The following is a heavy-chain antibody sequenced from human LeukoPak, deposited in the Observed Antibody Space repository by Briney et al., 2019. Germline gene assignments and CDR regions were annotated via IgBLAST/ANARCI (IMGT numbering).Heavy chain of an antibody. D-gene: IGHD6-13*01. J-gene: IGHJ4*02. V-gene: IGHV3-15*01. CDR3: TTFVIAAAVDY. Sequence: AGGSLRLSCAASGFTFSNAWMSWVRQAPGKGLEWVGRIKSKTDGGTTDYAAPVKGRFTIPRDDSKNTLYLQMNSLKTEDTAVYYCTTFVIAAAVDYWGQGTLVTVSS. CDR1: GFTFSNAW. CDR2: IKSKTDGGTT.